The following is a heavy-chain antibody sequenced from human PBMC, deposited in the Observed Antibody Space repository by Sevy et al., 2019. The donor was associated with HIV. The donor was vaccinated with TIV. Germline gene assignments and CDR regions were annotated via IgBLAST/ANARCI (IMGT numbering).Heavy chain of an antibody. J-gene: IGHJ6*02. Sequence: GGSLRLSCAASGFTFRSYSMNWVRQAPGRGLEWVSSITSSSSFIFYADSVKGRFTISRDNAKNSLFLQMNDLRAEDTAVYHCARPTSGLSEYEPLDNARFYGMDVWGQGTTVTVSS. D-gene: IGHD1-20*01. V-gene: IGHV3-21*01. CDR1: GFTFRSYS. CDR2: ITSSSSFI. CDR3: ARPTSGLSEYEPLDNARFYGMDV.